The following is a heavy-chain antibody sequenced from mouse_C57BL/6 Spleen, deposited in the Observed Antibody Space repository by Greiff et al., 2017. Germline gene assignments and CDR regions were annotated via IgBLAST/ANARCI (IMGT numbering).Heavy chain of an antibody. CDR3: ARLGGGLLLRYFDV. CDR2: INPNNGGT. J-gene: IGHJ1*03. V-gene: IGHV1-22*01. D-gene: IGHD1-1*01. CDR1: GYTFTDYN. Sequence: EVQLQQSGPELVKPGASVKMSCKASGYTFTDYNMHWVKQSHGKSLEWIGYINPNNGGTSYNQKFKGKAKLTVNKSSSTAYMELRSLTSEDSAVYYCARLGGGLLLRYFDVWGTGTTVTVSS.